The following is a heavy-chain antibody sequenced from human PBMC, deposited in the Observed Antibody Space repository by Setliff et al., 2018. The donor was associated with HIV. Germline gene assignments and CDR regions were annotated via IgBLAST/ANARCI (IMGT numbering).Heavy chain of an antibody. J-gene: IGHJ4*02. CDR1: GGSFSGYY. Sequence: PSETLSLTCAVYGGSFSGYYWNWIRQPPGKGLEWIGEIIHSGGTNYNPSLKSRVTMSVDTSKNQFSLKLSSVTAADTAVYYCAKKGNGDYHFDYWGQGTLVTSPQ. V-gene: IGHV4-34*12. CDR2: IIHSGGT. CDR3: AKKGNGDYHFDY. D-gene: IGHD4-17*01.